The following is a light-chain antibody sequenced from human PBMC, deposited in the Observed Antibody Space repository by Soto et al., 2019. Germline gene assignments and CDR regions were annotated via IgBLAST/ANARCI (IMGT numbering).Light chain of an antibody. CDR1: SSNIGNNA. CDR2: YDD. CDR3: AAWDDSLSAPV. J-gene: IGLJ2*01. V-gene: IGLV1-36*01. Sequence: QLVLTQPPSVSEAPRQRVTISCSGSSSNIGNNAVNWYQQLPGKAPKLLIFYDDLPPPGVPDRFSGSNSGPSASLAISALEHEDEGDYYCAAWDDSLSAPVFGGATKLTVL.